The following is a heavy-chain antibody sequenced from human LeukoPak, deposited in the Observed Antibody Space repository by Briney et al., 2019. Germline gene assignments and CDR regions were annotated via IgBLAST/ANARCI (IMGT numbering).Heavy chain of an antibody. V-gene: IGHV3-66*01. CDR3: ARGCGGSCYSGIY. CDR2: IYSGGST. CDR1: GFTFSSYW. J-gene: IGHJ4*02. D-gene: IGHD2-15*01. Sequence: GGSLRLSCAASGFTFSSYWMYWVRQAPGKGLEWVSVIYSGGSTYYADSVKGRFTISRDNSKNTLYLQMNSLTAEDTAVYYCARGCGGSCYSGIYWGQGTLVTVSS.